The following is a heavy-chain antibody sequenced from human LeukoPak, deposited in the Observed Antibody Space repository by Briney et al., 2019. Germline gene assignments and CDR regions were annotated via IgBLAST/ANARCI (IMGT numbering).Heavy chain of an antibody. J-gene: IGHJ6*04. V-gene: IGHV3-30*02. Sequence: GGSLSLSCAASGFTFSSYGMHWVRPAPGKGLEWVAFIQYDGSNKYFADSVKGRFTISRDNAKNSLYLQMNSLRAEDTAVYYCAELGITMIGGVWGKGTTVTISS. CDR3: AELGITMIGGV. CDR1: GFTFSSYG. CDR2: IQYDGSNK. D-gene: IGHD3-10*02.